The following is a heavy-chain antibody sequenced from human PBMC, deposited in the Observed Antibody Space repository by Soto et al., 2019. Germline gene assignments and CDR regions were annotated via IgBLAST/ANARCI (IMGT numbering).Heavy chain of an antibody. CDR3: ARGIVGASYSPGPFDY. J-gene: IGHJ4*02. V-gene: IGHV4-30-4*01. D-gene: IGHD1-26*01. Sequence: SETLSLTCTVSGGSISSGDYYWSCIRQPPGKGLEWIGDIYYSGSTYYNPSLKSRVTISVDTSKNQFSLKLSSVTAADTAVYYCARGIVGASYSPGPFDYWGQGTLVTVSS. CDR1: GGSISSGDYY. CDR2: IYYSGST.